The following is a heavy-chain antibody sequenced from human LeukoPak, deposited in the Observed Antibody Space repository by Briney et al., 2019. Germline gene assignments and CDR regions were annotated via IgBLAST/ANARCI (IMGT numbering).Heavy chain of an antibody. CDR2: IYYSGST. J-gene: IGHJ5*02. D-gene: IGHD3-3*01. CDR3: ARSLYYDFWSGYYLDWFDP. Sequence: SETLSLTCTVSGGSISSYYWSWIRQPPGKGLEWIGYIYYSGSTNYNPSLKSRVTISVDTSKNQFSLKLSSVTAADTAVYYCARSLYYDFWSGYYLDWFDPWGQGTLVTVSS. CDR1: GGSISSYY. V-gene: IGHV4-59*08.